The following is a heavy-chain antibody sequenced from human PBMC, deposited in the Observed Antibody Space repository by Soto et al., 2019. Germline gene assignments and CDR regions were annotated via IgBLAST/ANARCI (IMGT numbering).Heavy chain of an antibody. V-gene: IGHV3-30-3*01. CDR1: GFTFSSYA. J-gene: IGHJ6*02. Sequence: QVQLVESGGGVVQPGRSLRLSCAASGFTFSSYAMHWVRQAPGKGLEWVAVISYDGSNKYYADSVKGRFTISRDNSKNTLYLQMNSLRAEDTAVYYCARDFGGKQWLAFSNYYYGMDVWGQGTTVTVSS. CDR2: ISYDGSNK. CDR3: ARDFGGKQWLAFSNYYYGMDV. D-gene: IGHD6-19*01.